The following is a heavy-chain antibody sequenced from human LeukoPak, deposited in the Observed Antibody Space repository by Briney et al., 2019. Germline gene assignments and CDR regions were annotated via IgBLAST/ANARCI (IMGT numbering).Heavy chain of an antibody. D-gene: IGHD4-17*01. CDR3: AREEYGDHLW. J-gene: IGHJ4*02. Sequence: PGGSLRLSCAASGFTFSDYWMSWVRQAAGKGLEWVANIKQDGSEKYYVDSLKGRFTISRDNAKNSLYLQMNSLRAEDTAVYYCAREEYGDHLWWGQGTLVTVSS. CDR1: GFTFSDYW. V-gene: IGHV3-7*01. CDR2: IKQDGSEK.